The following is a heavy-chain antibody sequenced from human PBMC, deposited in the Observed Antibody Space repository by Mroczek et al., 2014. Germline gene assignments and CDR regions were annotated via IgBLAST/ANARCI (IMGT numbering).Heavy chain of an antibody. CDR2: INHSGST. J-gene: IGHJ4*02. V-gene: IGHV4-34*01. CDR1: GGSFSGYY. Sequence: VQLQRWGAGLLKPSETLSLTCAVYGGSFSGYYWSWIRQPQEGLEWIGEINHSGSTNYNPSLKSRVTISVDTSKNQFSLKLSSVTAADTAVYYCARGRTVEMATISLSSPTKMAMTFDYWGQGTLVTVSS. CDR3: ARGRTVEMATISLSSPTKMAMTFDY. D-gene: IGHD5-24*01.